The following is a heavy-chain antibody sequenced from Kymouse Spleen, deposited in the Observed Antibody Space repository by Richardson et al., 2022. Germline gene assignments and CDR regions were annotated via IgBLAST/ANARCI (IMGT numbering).Heavy chain of an antibody. D-gene: IGHD2-15*01. V-gene: IGHV3-33*01. CDR1: GFTFSSYG. J-gene: IGHJ5*02. CDR2: IWYDGSNK. Sequence: QVQLVESGGGVVQPGRSLRLSCAASGFTFSSYGMHWVRQAPGKGLEWVAVIWYDGSNKYYADSVKGRFTISRDNSKNTLYLQMNSLRAEDTAVYYCARDRYCSGGSCYWFDPWGQGTLVTVSS. CDR3: ARDRYCSGGSCYWFDP.